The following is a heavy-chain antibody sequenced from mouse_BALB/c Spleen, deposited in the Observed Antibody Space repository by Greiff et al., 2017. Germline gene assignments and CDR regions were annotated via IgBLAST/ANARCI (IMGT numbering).Heavy chain of an antibody. Sequence: VHVKQSGPELVKPGASVKISCTASGYSLTGYNMNWVQQSNGKSLEWIGTIDTYYGGTGYTQKFKGKATLTVDNTTSTAYMQLKSLTSEVSAVYYCARRYDGGSYYFDYWGQGTTLTVSS. J-gene: IGHJ2*01. CDR2: IDTYYGGT. CDR3: ARRYDGGSYYFDY. V-gene: IGHV1-39*01. CDR1: GYSLTGYN. D-gene: IGHD2-14*01.